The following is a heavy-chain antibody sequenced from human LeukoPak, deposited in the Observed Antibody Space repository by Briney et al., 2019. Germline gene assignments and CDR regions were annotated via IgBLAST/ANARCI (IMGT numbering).Heavy chain of an antibody. D-gene: IGHD2-2*01. J-gene: IGHJ4*02. CDR3: AREGEYCSSSSCYAAHFDY. CDR1: GGSMRSYY. V-gene: IGHV4-59*12. CDR2: IYYSGST. Sequence: SETLSLTCTVSGGSMRSYYWSWIRQPPGKGLEWIGYIYYSGSTTYYPSLKSRVTMSVDTSRNQFSLKLSSLTAADTAVYYCAREGEYCSSSSCYAAHFDYWGQGTLVTVSS.